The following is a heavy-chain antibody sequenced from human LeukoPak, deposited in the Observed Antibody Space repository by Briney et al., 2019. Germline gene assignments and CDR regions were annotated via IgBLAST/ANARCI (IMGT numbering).Heavy chain of an antibody. CDR3: AREGAPLGLRLGEFYY. V-gene: IGHV1-69*13. CDR2: IIPIFGTA. Sequence: GASVKVSCNASGGTFSSYAISWVRQAPGQGLEWMGGIIPIFGTANYAQKFQGRVTITADESTSAAYMELSSLRSEDTAVYYCAREGAPLGLRLGEFYYWGQGTLVTVSS. D-gene: IGHD3-16*01. J-gene: IGHJ4*02. CDR1: GGTFSSYA.